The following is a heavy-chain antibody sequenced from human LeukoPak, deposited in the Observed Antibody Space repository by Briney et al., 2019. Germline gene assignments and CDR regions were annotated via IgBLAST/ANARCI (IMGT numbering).Heavy chain of an antibody. CDR1: GFTVSSNY. CDR3: ARESYDFWSGYYNYFDY. J-gene: IGHJ4*02. D-gene: IGHD3-3*01. CDR2: IYSGGST. Sequence: GGSLRLSCAASGFTVSSNYMSWVRQAPGKGLEWVSVIYSGGSTYYADSVKGRFTISRDNSMDTLFLQMNSLRAEDTAVYYCARESYDFWSGYYNYFDYWGQGTLVTVSS. V-gene: IGHV3-66*01.